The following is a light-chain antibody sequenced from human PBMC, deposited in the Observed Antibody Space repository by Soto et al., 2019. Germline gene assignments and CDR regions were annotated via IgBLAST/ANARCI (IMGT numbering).Light chain of an antibody. V-gene: IGLV1-40*01. CDR3: QSYDSSLSGYV. Sequence: HYVLTQPPSVSEAPGQRVTISCTGSSSNIGAGYEAHWYQQVPGTAPKLLIYENNNRPSGVPDRFSGSKSGTSASLAITGLQAEDEAEYYSQSYDSSLSGYVFGTGTKVTVL. J-gene: IGLJ1*01. CDR2: ENN. CDR1: SSNIGAGYE.